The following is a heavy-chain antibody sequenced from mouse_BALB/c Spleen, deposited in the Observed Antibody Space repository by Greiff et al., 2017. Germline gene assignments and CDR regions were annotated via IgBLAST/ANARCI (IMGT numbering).Heavy chain of an antibody. J-gene: IGHJ4*01. CDR2: IYPYNGGT. CDR3: ALTGTNYYAMDY. CDR1: GYTFTDYN. Sequence: EVQLQESGPELVKPGASVKISCKASGYTFTDYNMHWVKQSHGKSLEWIGYIYPYNGGTGYNQKFKSKATLTVDNSSSTAYMELRSLTSEDSAVYYCALTGTNYYAMDYWGQGTSVTVSS. D-gene: IGHD4-1*01. V-gene: IGHV1S29*02.